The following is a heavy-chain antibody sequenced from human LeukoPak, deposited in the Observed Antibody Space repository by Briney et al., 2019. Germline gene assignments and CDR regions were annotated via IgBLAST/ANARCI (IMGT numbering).Heavy chain of an antibody. Sequence: GGSLRLSCAASGFTFSSFAMRWVRQAPGKGLEWISVISASGGSTYYADSVKGRFTISRDNSKNTLYLQMNSLRAEDTAVYYCARDLGGSYYDFWSGYYLGHYYYYYGMDVWGQGTTVTVSS. D-gene: IGHD3-3*01. J-gene: IGHJ6*02. CDR3: ARDLGGSYYDFWSGYYLGHYYYYYGMDV. V-gene: IGHV3-23*01. CDR2: ISASGGST. CDR1: GFTFSSFA.